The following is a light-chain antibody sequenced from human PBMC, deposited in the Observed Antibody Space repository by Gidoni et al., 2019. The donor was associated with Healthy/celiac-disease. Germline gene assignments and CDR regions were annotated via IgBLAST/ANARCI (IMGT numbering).Light chain of an antibody. J-gene: IGKJ1*01. CDR1: QSISSY. V-gene: IGKV1-39*01. CDR2: AAS. CDR3: QQSYSTPGT. Sequence: DIQMTPSPSSMSASAGDRVTITCRASQSISSYLNWYQQKPGKAPKLLIYAASSVQSGVPPRCSGSGAGTDFTLTISSLQPEDFATYYCQQSYSTPGTFGQGTKVEIK.